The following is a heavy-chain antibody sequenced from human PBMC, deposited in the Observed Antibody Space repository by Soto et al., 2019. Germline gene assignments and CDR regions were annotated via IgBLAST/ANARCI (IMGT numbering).Heavy chain of an antibody. CDR1: GFTFTSSA. V-gene: IGHV1-58*01. CDR3: AAAVDTAMVPSDY. Sequence: SVKVSCKASGFTFTSSAVQWVRQARGQRLEWIGWIVVGSGNTNYAQKFQERVTITRDMSTSTAYMELSSLRSEDTAVYYCAAAVDTAMVPSDYWGQGTLVTVSS. D-gene: IGHD5-18*01. CDR2: IVVGSGNT. J-gene: IGHJ4*02.